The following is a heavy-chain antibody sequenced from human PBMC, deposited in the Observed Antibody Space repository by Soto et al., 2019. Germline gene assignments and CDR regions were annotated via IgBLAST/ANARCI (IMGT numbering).Heavy chain of an antibody. J-gene: IGHJ4*02. CDR1: GFTFSSYS. CDR3: ARERPRGHMTTVTTADY. D-gene: IGHD4-17*01. Sequence: EVQLVESGGGLVQPGGSLRLSCAASGFTFSSYSMNWVRQAPGKGLEWVSYISSSSSTIYYADSVKGRFTISRDNAKNSLYLQMNSLRAEDTAVYYCARERPRGHMTTVTTADYWGQGTLVTVSS. V-gene: IGHV3-48*01. CDR2: ISSSSSTI.